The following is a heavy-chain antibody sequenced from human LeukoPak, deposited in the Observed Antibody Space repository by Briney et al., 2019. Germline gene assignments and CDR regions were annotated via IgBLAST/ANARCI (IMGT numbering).Heavy chain of an antibody. V-gene: IGHV1-2*02. CDR1: GYSFTGYY. J-gene: IGHJ4*02. CDR3: ARDWGNGDYDPAFGY. D-gene: IGHD4-17*01. CDR2: INPNSGGT. Sequence: ASVKVSCKASGYSFTGYYMDWVRQAPGQRLEWMGGINPNSGGTNYAQKFQGRVTMTRDTSISTAYMELSRLRSDDTAVYYCARDWGNGDYDPAFGYWGQGTLVTVSS.